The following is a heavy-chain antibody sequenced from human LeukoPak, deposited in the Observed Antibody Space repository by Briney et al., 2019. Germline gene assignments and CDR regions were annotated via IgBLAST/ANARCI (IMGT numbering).Heavy chain of an antibody. V-gene: IGHV3-23*01. D-gene: IGHD3-22*01. J-gene: IGHJ4*02. CDR1: GFTFSSYA. Sequence: GGSLRLSCAASGFTFSSYAMSWVRQAPGKGLEWVSAISGSGGSTYYADSVKGRFTISRDNSKNTLYLQMNSLRAEDTAVYYCAKHYYDSSGRYYFDYWGQGTLVTVSS. CDR2: ISGSGGST. CDR3: AKHYYDSSGRYYFDY.